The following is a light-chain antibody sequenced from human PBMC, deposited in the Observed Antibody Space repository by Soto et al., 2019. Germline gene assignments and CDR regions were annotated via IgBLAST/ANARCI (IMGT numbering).Light chain of an antibody. Sequence: DIQMTQSPSSMSASVGDRVTITCQARQDSSNYLNWYQPKPGKAPKLMIYDASNLETGVPSRFSGSGSGTDFTFTISRLQTEDIATYYCQQYDHLLTFVGGTKVEIK. J-gene: IGKJ4*01. V-gene: IGKV1-33*01. CDR3: QQYDHLLT. CDR2: DAS. CDR1: QDSSNY.